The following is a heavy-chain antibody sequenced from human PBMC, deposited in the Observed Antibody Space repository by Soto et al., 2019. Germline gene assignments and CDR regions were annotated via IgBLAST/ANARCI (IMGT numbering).Heavy chain of an antibody. J-gene: IGHJ4*02. CDR1: GGSVSSGNYY. Sequence: QVRLQESGPGLVKPSETLSLTCTVSGGSVSSGNYYWSWIRQPPGKRLEWIGYIYYTGSTNYNPSPKSRVTISVDTSKNQFSLKLSSVTAADTAVYYCASYSSGWYDVSFWGQGTLVTVSS. CDR3: ASYSSGWYDVSF. V-gene: IGHV4-61*01. CDR2: IYYTGST. D-gene: IGHD6-19*01.